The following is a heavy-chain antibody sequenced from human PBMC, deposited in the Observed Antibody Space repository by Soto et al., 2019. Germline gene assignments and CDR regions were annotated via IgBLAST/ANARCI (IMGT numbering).Heavy chain of an antibody. Sequence: QVQVQQWGAGLLKPSETLSLTCGVSTGSFRGFYWSWIRQPPGKGLEWIGEINYSGFTNYNQSLKSRVTISRDTSTNQFSLKLTSATAAESAVYYCARATVKVGATLFDYWGQGTLVTVSS. J-gene: IGHJ4*02. D-gene: IGHD1-26*01. CDR2: INYSGFT. V-gene: IGHV4-34*02. CDR3: ARATVKVGATLFDY. CDR1: TGSFRGFY.